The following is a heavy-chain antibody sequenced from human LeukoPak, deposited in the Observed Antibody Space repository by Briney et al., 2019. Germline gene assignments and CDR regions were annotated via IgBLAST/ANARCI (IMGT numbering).Heavy chain of an antibody. D-gene: IGHD6-13*01. CDR2: INHSGST. J-gene: IGHJ5*02. CDR3: AGGGSSWPSSPSNWFDP. CDR1: GGSFSGYY. Sequence: SETLSLTCAVYGGSFSGYYWSWIRQPPGKGLEWIGEINHSGSTNYNPSLKSRVTISVDTSKNQFSLKLSSVTAADTAVYYCAGGGSSWPSSPSNWFDPWGQGTLVTVSS. V-gene: IGHV4-34*01.